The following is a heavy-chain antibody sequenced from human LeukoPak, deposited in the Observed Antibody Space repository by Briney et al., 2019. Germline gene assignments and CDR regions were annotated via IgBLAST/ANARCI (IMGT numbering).Heavy chain of an antibody. J-gene: IGHJ6*04. V-gene: IGHV3-21*01. D-gene: IGHD4-17*01. CDR2: ISSGSSYI. CDR3: ARGYIKHDYGDYSIGDV. CDR1: GFTFSSYS. Sequence: PGGSLRLSCAASGFTFSSYSMNWVRQAPGKGLEWVSSISSGSSYIYYADSVKGRFTISRDNAKNSLYLQMNSLRAEDTAVYYCARGYIKHDYGDYSIGDVWGKGTTVTVSS.